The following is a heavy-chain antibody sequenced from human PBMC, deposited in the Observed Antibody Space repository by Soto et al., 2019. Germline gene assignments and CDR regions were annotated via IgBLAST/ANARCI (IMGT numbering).Heavy chain of an antibody. D-gene: IGHD3-22*01. J-gene: IGHJ4*01. CDR2: IKQDGSEK. CDR3: ARGSDSSGYRIDY. V-gene: IGHV3-7*01. CDR1: GFTFSSYW. Sequence: GGSLRLSCAASGFTFSSYWMTWVRQAPGKGLEWVANIKQDGSEKYYVDSVKGRFTISRDNAKNSLYLQMNSLRAEDTAVFYCARGSDSSGYRIDYWGHGTLVTVYS.